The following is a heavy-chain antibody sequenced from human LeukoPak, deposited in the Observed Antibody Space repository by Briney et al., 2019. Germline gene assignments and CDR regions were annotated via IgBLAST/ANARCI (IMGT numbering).Heavy chain of an antibody. CDR3: ASLGAMQDYYFDY. Sequence: GGSLRLSCAASGFTFSSYWMSWVRQAPGKGLEWVANIKQDGSEKYYVDSVKGRFTISRENAKNSLYLQMNSLRAEDTAVYYCASLGAMQDYYFDYWGQGTLVTVSS. V-gene: IGHV3-7*01. CDR1: GFTFSSYW. CDR2: IKQDGSEK. D-gene: IGHD1-26*01. J-gene: IGHJ4*02.